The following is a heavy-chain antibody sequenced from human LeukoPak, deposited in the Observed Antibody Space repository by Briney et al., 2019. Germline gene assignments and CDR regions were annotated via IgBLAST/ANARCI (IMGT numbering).Heavy chain of an antibody. CDR3: ARRRYYGSGSYDH. V-gene: IGHV4-39*01. CDR2: VYYSGNT. J-gene: IGHJ5*02. Sequence: SETLSLTCTVSGGSINNNNYYWGWIRQPPGKGLEWIGTVYYSGNTYYNPSLQSRVAIFIDTSKNQFSLKLSSINAADTAVYYCARRRYYGSGSYDHWGQGTLVSLST. D-gene: IGHD3-10*01. CDR1: GGSINNNNYY.